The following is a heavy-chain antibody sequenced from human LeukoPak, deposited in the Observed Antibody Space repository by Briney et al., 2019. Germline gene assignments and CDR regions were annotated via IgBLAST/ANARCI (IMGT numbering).Heavy chain of an antibody. CDR2: ISGSGGST. D-gene: IGHD3-16*01. J-gene: IGHJ4*02. CDR1: GFTFSSYA. CDR3: AKAAYGQNPSRSVYFDY. V-gene: IGHV3-23*01. Sequence: GGSLRLSCAASGFTFSSYAMSWVRQAPGKGLEWVSAISGSGGSTYYADSVKGRFTISRDNSKNTLYLQMNSLRAEDTAVYYCAKAAYGQNPSRSVYFDYWGQGTLVTVSS.